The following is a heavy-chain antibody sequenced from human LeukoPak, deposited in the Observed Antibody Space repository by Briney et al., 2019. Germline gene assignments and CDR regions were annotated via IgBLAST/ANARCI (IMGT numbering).Heavy chain of an antibody. V-gene: IGHV3-11*01. J-gene: IGHJ4*02. CDR1: EFTFSDYY. Sequence: GGSLRLSCAASEFTFSDYYMSWIRQAPGKGLEWVSYISYSGDTIYYADSVKGRFTVSRDNAKNSLYLQMNSLRAEDTAVYYCARLGIITAAGPNDYWGQGTLVTVSS. CDR3: ARLGIITAAGPNDY. D-gene: IGHD6-13*01. CDR2: ISYSGDTI.